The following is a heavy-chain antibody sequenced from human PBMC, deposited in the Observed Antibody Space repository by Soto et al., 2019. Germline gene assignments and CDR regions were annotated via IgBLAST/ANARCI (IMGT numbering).Heavy chain of an antibody. D-gene: IGHD5-12*01. CDR2: IYHIGST. Sequence: SETLSLTCAVSSGSITSNNWWNWVRQPPGKGLEWIGKIYHIGSTSYNPSLKSRVAISVDKSKNQFSLKLTSVTAADTAVYYCARGASGYDYFDYWGQGALVTVSS. CDR3: ARGASGYDYFDY. J-gene: IGHJ4*02. V-gene: IGHV4-4*02. CDR1: SGSITSNNW.